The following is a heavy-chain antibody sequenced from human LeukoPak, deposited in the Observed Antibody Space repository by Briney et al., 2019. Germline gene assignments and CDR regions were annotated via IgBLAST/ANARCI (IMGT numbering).Heavy chain of an antibody. V-gene: IGHV1-69*05. CDR2: IIPIFGTA. D-gene: IGHD6-13*01. CDR1: GGTFSSYA. Sequence: ASVKVSCKASGGTFSSYATSWVRQAPGQGLEWMGGIIPIFGTANYAQKFQGRVTITTDESTSTAYMELSSLRSEDTAVYYCARAAAGTTYNWFDPWGQGTLVTVSS. CDR3: ARAAAGTTYNWFDP. J-gene: IGHJ5*02.